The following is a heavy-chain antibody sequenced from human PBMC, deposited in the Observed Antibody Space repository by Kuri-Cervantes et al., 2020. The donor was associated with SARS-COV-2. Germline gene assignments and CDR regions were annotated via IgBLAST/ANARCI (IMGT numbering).Heavy chain of an antibody. CDR2: IYPGDSDT. Sequence: GESLKISCKGSGYSFTSYWIGWVRQMPGKGLEWMGIIYPGDSDTRYSPSFQGQVTISADKSISTAYLQWSSLKASDTVMYYCARPSDYCSSTSCLDYWGQGTLVTVSS. CDR3: ARPSDYCSSTSCLDY. V-gene: IGHV5-51*01. D-gene: IGHD2-2*01. CDR1: GYSFTSYW. J-gene: IGHJ4*02.